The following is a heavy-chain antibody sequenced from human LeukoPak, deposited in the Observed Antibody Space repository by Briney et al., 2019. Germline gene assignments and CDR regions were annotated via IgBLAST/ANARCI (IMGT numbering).Heavy chain of an antibody. CDR2: ISFDGVKT. V-gene: IGHV3-30*18. Sequence: SGGSLRLSCAASGFTFSSYGMHWVRQAPGKGLEWVALISFDGVKTDYADSVKGRFTISRDSSQNTLYLQMNSLRAEDTAVYYCAKDRGSSSAAYGIDVWGQGTTVTVSS. J-gene: IGHJ6*02. D-gene: IGHD6-13*01. CDR1: GFTFSSYG. CDR3: AKDRGSSSAAYGIDV.